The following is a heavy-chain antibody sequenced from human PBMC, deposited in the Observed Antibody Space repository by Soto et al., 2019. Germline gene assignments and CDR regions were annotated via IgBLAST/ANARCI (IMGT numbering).Heavy chain of an antibody. Sequence: SETRSLTCTVSGYSVSTNSYSWGWIRQSPGKGLEWIGNIYYSGSTYYNPSLKSRVTISIDTSKNQFSLKMNSVTAADTATYYCAGRSGGRCYNYRGQGTVVTVS. V-gene: IGHV4-39*01. J-gene: IGHJ4*02. CDR1: GYSVSTNSYS. D-gene: IGHD2-15*01. CDR2: IYYSGST. CDR3: AGRSGGRCYNY.